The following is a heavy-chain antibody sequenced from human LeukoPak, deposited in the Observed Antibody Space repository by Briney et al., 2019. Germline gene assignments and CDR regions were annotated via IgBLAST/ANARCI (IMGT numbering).Heavy chain of an antibody. V-gene: IGHV4-39*07. J-gene: IGHJ4*02. Sequence: SETLSLTCTVSGGSVTSSNYYWGWIRQPPGKGLEWIGSIFCTGSTYYNPSLKSRVTISIDTSTNQFSLKLSSVTAADTAVYYCASRSYCGGDCYSDYWGQGTLVTVSS. CDR2: IFCTGST. D-gene: IGHD2-21*02. CDR3: ASRSYCGGDCYSDY. CDR1: GGSVTSSNYY.